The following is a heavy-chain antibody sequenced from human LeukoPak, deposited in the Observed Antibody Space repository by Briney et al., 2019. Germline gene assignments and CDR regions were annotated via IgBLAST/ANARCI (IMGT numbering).Heavy chain of an antibody. CDR2: IYSGGST. V-gene: IGHV3-66*02. CDR3: AREGGLHKSEYGWFDP. CDR1: GFTVSSNY. Sequence: GGSLRLSCAASGFTVSSNYMSWVRQAPGKGLEWVSVIYSGGSTYYADSVKGRFTISRDNSKNTLYLQMNSLRAEDTAVYYCAREGGLHKSEYGWFDPWGQGTLVTVSS. J-gene: IGHJ5*02. D-gene: IGHD5/OR15-5a*01.